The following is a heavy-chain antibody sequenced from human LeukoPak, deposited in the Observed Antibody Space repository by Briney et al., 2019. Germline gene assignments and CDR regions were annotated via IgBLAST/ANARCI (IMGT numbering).Heavy chain of an antibody. Sequence: SETLSLTCTVSGGSISSGSYYWSWIRQPAGKGLEWIGRIYTSGSTNYNPSLKSRVTISVDTSKNQFSLKLGSVTAADTAVYYCARAPYYYDSSGDAFDIWGQGTMVTVSS. V-gene: IGHV4-61*02. CDR3: ARAPYYYDSSGDAFDI. D-gene: IGHD3-22*01. J-gene: IGHJ3*02. CDR2: IYTSGST. CDR1: GGSISSGSYY.